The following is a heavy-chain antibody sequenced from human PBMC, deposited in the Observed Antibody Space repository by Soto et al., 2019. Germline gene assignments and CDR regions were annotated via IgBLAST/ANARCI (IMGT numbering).Heavy chain of an antibody. V-gene: IGHV4-59*02. D-gene: IGHD3-10*01. CDR3: ATGRFSAMIRGVIMFDP. J-gene: IGHJ5*02. CDR1: EGADIGYC. Sequence: TWTDGEGADIGYCWNRIMKTTGKGLEWIGYIHYSGSTNYNPSLKSRVTISVDTSNNQFSLKLSSVTAADTAVYYCATGRFSAMIRGVIMFDPWGQGTLVTVSS. CDR2: IHYSGST.